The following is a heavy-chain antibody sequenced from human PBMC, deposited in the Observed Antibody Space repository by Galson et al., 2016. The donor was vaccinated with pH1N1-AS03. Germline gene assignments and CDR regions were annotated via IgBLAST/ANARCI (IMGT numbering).Heavy chain of an antibody. D-gene: IGHD2-21*02. CDR2: ISYDGSNK. V-gene: IGHV3-30*01. CDR1: GFTFSSYG. CDR3: VRDPGDSDPPYFDY. Sequence: SLRLSCAASGFTFSSYGMHWVRQAPGKGLEWVTFISYDGSNKEYADSVKGRFTISRDNYKNTLYLQMNSLRGEDMAVYHCVRDPGDSDPPYFDYWGQGTLVNVPS. J-gene: IGHJ4*02.